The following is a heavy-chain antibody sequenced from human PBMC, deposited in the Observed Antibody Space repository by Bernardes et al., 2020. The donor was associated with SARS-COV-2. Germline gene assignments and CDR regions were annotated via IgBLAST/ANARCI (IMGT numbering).Heavy chain of an antibody. CDR3: ARAYNGMDV. CDR2: IYRGGST. D-gene: IGHD3-16*01. V-gene: IGHV3-66*01. J-gene: IGHJ6*02. CDR1: AFTVSSSY. Sequence: GGSLRLSCAASAFTVSSSYMSWVRQAPGKGLEWVSVIYRGGSTYYADSVKGRFTMSRDDSKNTLYLQMNSLSAEDTALYYCARAYNGMDVWGQGTTVTVSS.